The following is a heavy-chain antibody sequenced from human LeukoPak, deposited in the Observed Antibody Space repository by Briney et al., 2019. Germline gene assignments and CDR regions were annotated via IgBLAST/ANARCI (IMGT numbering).Heavy chain of an antibody. V-gene: IGHV3-48*03. CDR3: ARHSIAAAGLLYYYYMDV. J-gene: IGHJ6*03. CDR1: GFTFSSYE. CDR2: ISSSGSTI. D-gene: IGHD6-13*01. Sequence: GGSLRLSCAASGFTFSSYEMNWVRQAPGKGLEWVSYISSSGSTIYYADSVEGRFTISRDNAKNSLYLQMNSLRAEDTAVYYCARHSIAAAGLLYYYYMDVWGKGTTVTVSS.